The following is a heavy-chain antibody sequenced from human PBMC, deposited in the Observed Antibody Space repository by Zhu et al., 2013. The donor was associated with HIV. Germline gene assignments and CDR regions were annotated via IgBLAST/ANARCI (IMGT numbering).Heavy chain of an antibody. J-gene: IGHJ4*02. CDR1: GYSFTSYA. Sequence: QVQLVQSGAEVKKPGASVKVSCKAAGYSFTSYAMHWVRQAPGQRLEWMGWINAANGDTKYSQNFQGRVTIARDTSASTAYMELSSLRSEDTAVYYCARAEMYDWNYWFDYWGQGTLVTVSS. D-gene: IGHD1-7*01. CDR2: INAANGDT. V-gene: IGHV1-3*01. CDR3: ARAEMYDWNYWFDY.